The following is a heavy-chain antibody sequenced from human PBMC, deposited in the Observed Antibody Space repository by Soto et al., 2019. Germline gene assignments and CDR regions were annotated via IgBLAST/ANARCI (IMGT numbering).Heavy chain of an antibody. D-gene: IGHD2-2*01. CDR1: GFTFSSYG. Sequence: QVQLVESGGGVVQPGRSLRLSCAASGFTFSSYGMHWVRQAPGKGLELVAVIWYDGSNKYYADSVEGLFTISRDNSKNTLYPQMNSMSAENTAVSYCAREIRVAVADYFDFWGQGTLVTVSS. CDR2: IWYDGSNK. J-gene: IGHJ4*02. V-gene: IGHV3-33*01. CDR3: AREIRVAVADYFDF.